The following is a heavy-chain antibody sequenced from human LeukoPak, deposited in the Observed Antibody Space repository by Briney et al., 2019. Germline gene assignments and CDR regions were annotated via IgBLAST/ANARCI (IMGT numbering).Heavy chain of an antibody. Sequence: GGSLRLSCAASGFTFSSYGMHWVRQAPGKGLEWVAFIRYDGSNKYYADSVKGRFTISRDNSKNTLYLQMNSLRAEDTAVYYCARYSLGDYPSFDAFDIWGQGTMVTVSS. V-gene: IGHV3-30*02. CDR2: IRYDGSNK. CDR1: GFTFSSYG. D-gene: IGHD4-17*01. J-gene: IGHJ3*02. CDR3: ARYSLGDYPSFDAFDI.